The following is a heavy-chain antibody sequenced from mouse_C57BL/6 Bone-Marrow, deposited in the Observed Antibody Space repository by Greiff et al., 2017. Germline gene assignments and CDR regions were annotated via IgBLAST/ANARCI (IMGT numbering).Heavy chain of an antibody. CDR2: IDPEDGET. V-gene: IGHV14-2*01. Sequence: VQLQQSGAELVKPGASVKLSCTASGFNIKDYYMHWVKQRTEQGLEWIGRIDPEDGETKYAPKFPGKATITADTSSNTAYLQLSSLTSEDTAVYYCARSRGLGFAYWGQGTLVTVSA. CDR3: ARSRGLGFAY. CDR1: GFNIKDYY. J-gene: IGHJ3*01.